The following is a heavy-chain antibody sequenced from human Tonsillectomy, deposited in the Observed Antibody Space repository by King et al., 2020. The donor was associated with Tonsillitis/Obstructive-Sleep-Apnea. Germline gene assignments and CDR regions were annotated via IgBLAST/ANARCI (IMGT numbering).Heavy chain of an antibody. J-gene: IGHJ4*02. V-gene: IGHV3-21*01. D-gene: IGHD3-3*01. Sequence: VQLVESGGGLIKPGGSLRLSCAASGFTFRSYSMNWVRQAPGKGLECASSISSSSTFLYYADSVRGRFTISRDNAKNSLYLQMNSLRAEDTAVYYCARGFLEWLPLDYWGQGTLVTVSS. CDR2: ISSSSTFL. CDR1: GFTFRSYS. CDR3: ARGFLEWLPLDY.